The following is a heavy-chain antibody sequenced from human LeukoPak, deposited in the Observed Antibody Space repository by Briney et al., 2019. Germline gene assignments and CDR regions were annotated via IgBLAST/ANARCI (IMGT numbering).Heavy chain of an antibody. CDR2: IYTSGST. Sequence: SETLSLTCTVCGDSISRYHWSWIRQPAGKGLEWIGRIYTSGSTNYNPSLKSRVTMSVDTSKNQFSLKLSSVTAADTAVYYCARQSAPYSSGWYDGFDIWGQGTMVTVSA. D-gene: IGHD6-19*01. J-gene: IGHJ3*02. V-gene: IGHV4-4*07. CDR3: ARQSAPYSSGWYDGFDI. CDR1: GDSISRYH.